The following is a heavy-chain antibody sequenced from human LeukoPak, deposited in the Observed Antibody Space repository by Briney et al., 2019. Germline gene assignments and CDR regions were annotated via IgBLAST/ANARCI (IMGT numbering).Heavy chain of an antibody. J-gene: IGHJ6*03. CDR3: ARGNVGGMVYYYMDV. D-gene: IGHD2-8*01. CDR1: GFTFSSYS. Sequence: PGGSLRLSCAASGFTFSSYSMNWVRQAPGKGLEWVSSISSSSSYIYYADSVKGRFTISRDNSKNTLYLQMNSLRAEDTAVYYCARGNVGGMVYYYMDVWGKGTTVTISS. V-gene: IGHV3-21*01. CDR2: ISSSSSYI.